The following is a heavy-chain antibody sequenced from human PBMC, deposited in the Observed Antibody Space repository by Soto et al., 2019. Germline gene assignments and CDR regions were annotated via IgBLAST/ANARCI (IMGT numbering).Heavy chain of an antibody. V-gene: IGHV4-31*03. CDR2: IYYSGST. D-gene: IGHD2-21*02. CDR1: GRSISSGGYY. CDR3: AREGGLGDGWFDP. Sequence: QVQLQESGPGLVKPSQTLSLTCTVSGRSISSGGYYWSGIRQHPGKGLEWIGYIYYSGSTYYNPSLRSRVTISVDTSKNQFSLKLSSVTAADTAVYYCAREGGLGDGWFDPWGQGTLVTVSS. J-gene: IGHJ5*02.